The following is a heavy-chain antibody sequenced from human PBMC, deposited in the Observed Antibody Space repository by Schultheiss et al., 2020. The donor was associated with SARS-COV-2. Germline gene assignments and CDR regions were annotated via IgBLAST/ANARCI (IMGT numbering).Heavy chain of an antibody. Sequence: GGSLRLSCAASGFTFSSYAMSWVRQAPAKGLEWVSAISGSGGSTYYADSVKGRFTISRDNSKNKLYLQMNSLRAEDTAVYYCARDGDSWSGDYHGYYMDVWGKGTTVTVSS. CDR1: GFTFSSYA. V-gene: IGHV3-23*01. D-gene: IGHD3-3*01. J-gene: IGHJ6*03. CDR2: ISGSGGST. CDR3: ARDGDSWSGDYHGYYMDV.